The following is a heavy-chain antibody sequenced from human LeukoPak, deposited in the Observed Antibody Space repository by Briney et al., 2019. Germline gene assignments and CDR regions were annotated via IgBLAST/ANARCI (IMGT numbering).Heavy chain of an antibody. CDR1: GFTFSSYA. CDR3: VKSMGLIDFDF. CDR2: VSDSGGSA. D-gene: IGHD2/OR15-2a*01. V-gene: IGHV3-23*01. Sequence: GESLRLSCAASGFTFSSYAMSWVRQAPGKGLEWVSAVSDSGGSAFYADSVKGRFTISRDNSKNTLYLQMNSLRAEDTAVYYCVKSMGLIDFDFWGQGALVTVSS. J-gene: IGHJ4*02.